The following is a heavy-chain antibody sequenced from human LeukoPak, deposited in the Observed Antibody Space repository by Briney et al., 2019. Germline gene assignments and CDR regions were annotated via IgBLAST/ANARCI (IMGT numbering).Heavy chain of an antibody. CDR2: IRSKAYRGTI. Sequence: GGSLRLSRTGSGFTFGDHAMSWVRQAPGKGLEWVGFIRSKAYRGTIEYAASVKGRFTISRDDSASIAYLQMNSLKIEDTAVYYCARGPIQLWIHNAMDVWGQGTTVTVSS. CDR3: ARGPIQLWIHNAMDV. J-gene: IGHJ6*02. CDR1: GFTFGDHA. D-gene: IGHD1-1*01. V-gene: IGHV3-49*04.